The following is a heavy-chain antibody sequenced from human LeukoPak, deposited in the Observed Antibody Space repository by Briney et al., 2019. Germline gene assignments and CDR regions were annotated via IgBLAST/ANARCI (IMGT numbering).Heavy chain of an antibody. D-gene: IGHD4-17*01. V-gene: IGHV3-23*01. CDR3: AKDPNGDYIGAFDF. CDR2: ITANGGYT. CDR1: GFTVSSNY. Sequence: GGSLRLSCAASGFTVSSNYMSWVRQAPGKGLEWVSAITANGGYTLYADAVKGRFTVSRDNSKNTLYLQINSLRPEDTAMYYCAKDPNGDYIGAFDFWGQGTMVTVSS. J-gene: IGHJ3*01.